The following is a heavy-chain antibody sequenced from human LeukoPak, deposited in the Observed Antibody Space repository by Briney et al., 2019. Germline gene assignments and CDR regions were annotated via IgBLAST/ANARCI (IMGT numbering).Heavy chain of an antibody. CDR3: ARVGYSNYDYYYYGMDV. V-gene: IGHV3-64*02. D-gene: IGHD4-4*01. CDR1: GFTFSSYA. J-gene: IGHJ6*02. CDR2: ISSNGGST. Sequence: GGSPRLSCAASGFTFSSYAMHWVRQAPGKGLEYVSAISSNGGSTYYADSVKGRFTISRDNSKNTLFLQMGSLRAEDMAVYYCARVGYSNYDYYYYGMDVWGQGTTVTVSS.